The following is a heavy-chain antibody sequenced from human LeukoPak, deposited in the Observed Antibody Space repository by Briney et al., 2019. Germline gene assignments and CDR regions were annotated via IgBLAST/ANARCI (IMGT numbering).Heavy chain of an antibody. V-gene: IGHV4-39*01. CDR1: GDSISSANYY. J-gene: IGHJ4*02. Sequence: PSETLSLTCTVSGDSISSANYYWSWIRQHPGKALEWIGYIYYSGTTYYNPSLKSRVTISVDTSKNQFSLKLSSVTTADTAVYYCARHLGSSGWSPGYWGQGTLVTVSS. D-gene: IGHD6-19*01. CDR3: ARHLGSSGWSPGY. CDR2: IYYSGTT.